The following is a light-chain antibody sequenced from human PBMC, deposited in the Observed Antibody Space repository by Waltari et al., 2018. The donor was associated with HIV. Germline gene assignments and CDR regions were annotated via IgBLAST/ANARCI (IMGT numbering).Light chain of an antibody. CDR1: QTIGDY. CDR3: EQIYTFPLFT. Sequence: DIQLTQSPSPLSAFVGDRVTITCRASQTIGDYVNWYQQKPGEPPKLLIYSTTSLQPGVPSRFSGSGSGTDFALTSSSLQSEDFATYYCEQIYTFPLFTFGPGTKVDIK. CDR2: STT. J-gene: IGKJ3*01. V-gene: IGKV1-39*01.